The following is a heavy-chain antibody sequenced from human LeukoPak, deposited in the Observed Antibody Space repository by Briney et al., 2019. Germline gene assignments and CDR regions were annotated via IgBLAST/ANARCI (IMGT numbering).Heavy chain of an antibody. D-gene: IGHD3-22*01. J-gene: IGHJ4*02. Sequence: GESLNISCKGSGYSFTNYWIGWVRQMPGKGLEWMGVIYPGDSDTRYSPSFQGQVTISADKSISTAYLQWSSLKASDTAMYYCASFPYYYDSSGPGLFFDYWGQGTLVTVSS. CDR2: IYPGDSDT. V-gene: IGHV5-51*01. CDR1: GYSFTNYW. CDR3: ASFPYYYDSSGPGLFFDY.